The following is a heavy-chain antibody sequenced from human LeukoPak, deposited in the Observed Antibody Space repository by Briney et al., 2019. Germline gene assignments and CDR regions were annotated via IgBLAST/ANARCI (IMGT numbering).Heavy chain of an antibody. V-gene: IGHV1-18*01. Sequence: ASVKVSCKASGYTFTSYGISWVRQAPGQGLEWMGWISAYNGNTNYAQKLQGRVTMTTDTSTSTAYMELRSLRSEDTAVYYCASHLSGGSPGYFDYWGQGTLVTVSS. D-gene: IGHD2-15*01. J-gene: IGHJ4*02. CDR3: ASHLSGGSPGYFDY. CDR1: GYTFTSYG. CDR2: ISAYNGNT.